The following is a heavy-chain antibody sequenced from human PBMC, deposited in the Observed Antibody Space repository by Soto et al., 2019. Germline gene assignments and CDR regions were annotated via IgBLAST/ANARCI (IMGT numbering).Heavy chain of an antibody. J-gene: IGHJ4*02. CDR2: IKSKTDGGTT. CDR1: GFTFTNAW. V-gene: IGHV3-15*01. D-gene: IGHD2-2*01. CDR3: VTDRLV. Sequence: VQLVESGGGLVKPGGSLRLSCAASGFTFTNAWMNWVRQAPGKGLESIGRIKSKTDGGTTDYTAPVKGRFIISRDDSKNTLFLQMSSLQIEDTAVYYCVTDRLVWGQGTVVTVFS.